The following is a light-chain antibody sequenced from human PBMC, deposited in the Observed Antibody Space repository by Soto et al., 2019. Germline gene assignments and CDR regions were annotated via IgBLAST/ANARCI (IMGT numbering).Light chain of an antibody. J-gene: IGLJ1*01. CDR2: YNT. CDR1: NIGGKS. CDR3: QVWDSSSDPS. Sequence: SYELTQPPSVSVAPGKTARITCSGNNIGGKSVHWHQQKPGQAPVLVIYYNTDRPSGIPERFSGSNSGNTATLTISRVEAGDEADYYCQVWDSSSDPSFGTGTTVTVL. V-gene: IGLV3-21*04.